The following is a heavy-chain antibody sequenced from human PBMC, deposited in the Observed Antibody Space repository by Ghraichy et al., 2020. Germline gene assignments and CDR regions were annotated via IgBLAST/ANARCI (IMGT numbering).Heavy chain of an antibody. CDR2: FDPEDGET. CDR1: GYTLTELS. Sequence: ASVKVSCKVSGYTLTELSMHWVRQAPGKGLEWMGGFDPEDGETIYAQKFQGRVTMTEDTSTDTAYMELSSLRSEDTAVYYCAMGYYDSSGLGLSDYWGQGTLVTVSS. V-gene: IGHV1-24*01. D-gene: IGHD3-22*01. CDR3: AMGYYDSSGLGLSDY. J-gene: IGHJ4*02.